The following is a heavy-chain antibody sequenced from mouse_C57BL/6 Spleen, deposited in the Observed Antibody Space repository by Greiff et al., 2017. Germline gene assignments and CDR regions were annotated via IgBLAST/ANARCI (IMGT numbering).Heavy chain of an antibody. V-gene: IGHV1-66*01. CDR1: GYSFTSYY. CDR3: ARSLSGSSSHYAMDY. Sequence: QVQLQQSGPELVKPGASVKISCKASGYSFTSYYIHWVKQRPGQGLEWIGWIYPGSGNTKYNEKFKGKATLTADTSSSTAYMQLSSLTSEDSAVYYCARSLSGSSSHYAMDYWGQGTSVTVSS. CDR2: IYPGSGNT. J-gene: IGHJ4*01. D-gene: IGHD1-1*01.